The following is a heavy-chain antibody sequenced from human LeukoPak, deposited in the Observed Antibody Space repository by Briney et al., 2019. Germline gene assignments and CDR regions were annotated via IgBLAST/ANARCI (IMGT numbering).Heavy chain of an antibody. V-gene: IGHV1-69*13. CDR3: ARGGWSGDSSSWFPSWFDP. Sequence: ASVKVSCKASGGTFSSYAISWVRQAPGQGLEWMGGIIPIFVTANYAQKFQGRVTITADESTSTAYMELSSLRSEDTAVYYCARGGWSGDSSSWFPSWFDPWGQGTLVTVSS. D-gene: IGHD6-13*01. CDR1: GGTFSSYA. CDR2: IIPIFVTA. J-gene: IGHJ5*02.